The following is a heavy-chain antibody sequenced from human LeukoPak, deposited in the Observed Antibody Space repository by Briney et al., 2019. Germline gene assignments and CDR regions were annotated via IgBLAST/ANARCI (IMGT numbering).Heavy chain of an antibody. CDR2: INHSGST. V-gene: IGHV4-34*01. D-gene: IGHD1-7*01. CDR1: GGSFSGYY. CDR3: ARGRTGTPFDY. Sequence: SETLSLTCAVYGGSFSGYYWSWICQPPGKGLEWIGEINHSGSTNYNPSLKSRVTISVDTSKNQFSLKLSSVTAADTAVYYCARGRTGTPFDYGGQGTLVTVSS. J-gene: IGHJ4*02.